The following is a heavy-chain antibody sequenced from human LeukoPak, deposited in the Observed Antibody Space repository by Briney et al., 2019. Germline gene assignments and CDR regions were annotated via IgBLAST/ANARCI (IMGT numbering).Heavy chain of an antibody. CDR3: ARRRRDGYNGHFDY. V-gene: IGHV5-51*01. J-gene: IGHJ4*02. Sequence: PGESLKISCKGSGYNFATYWIGWVRQMPGKGLEWMGIIYPGDSDTRYSPSFQGQVTISADKSISTAYLQWSSLKASDTAMYCCARRRRDGYNGHFDYWGQGTLVTVSS. CDR1: GYNFATYW. D-gene: IGHD5-24*01. CDR2: IYPGDSDT.